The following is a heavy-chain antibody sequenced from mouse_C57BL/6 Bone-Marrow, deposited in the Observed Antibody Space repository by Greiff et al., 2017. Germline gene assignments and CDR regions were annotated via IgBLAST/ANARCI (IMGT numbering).Heavy chain of an antibody. D-gene: IGHD1-1*01. CDR3: TTIYYGSSYWFAY. Sequence: VQLKQSGAELVRPGASVKLSCTASGFNIKDDYMHWVKQRPEQGLEWIGWIDPENGDTEYASKFQGKATITADTSSNTAYLQLSSLTSEDTAVYYCTTIYYGSSYWFAYWGQGTLVTVSA. V-gene: IGHV14-4*01. CDR2: IDPENGDT. J-gene: IGHJ3*01. CDR1: GFNIKDDY.